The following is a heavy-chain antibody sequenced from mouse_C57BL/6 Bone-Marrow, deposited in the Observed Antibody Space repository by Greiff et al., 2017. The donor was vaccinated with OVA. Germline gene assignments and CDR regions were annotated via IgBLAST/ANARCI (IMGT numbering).Heavy chain of an antibody. J-gene: IGHJ3*01. D-gene: IGHD2-2*01. Sequence: QVQLQQSGAELARPGASVKLSCKASGYTFTSYGINWVKQRTGQGLEWIGEIYPRSGNTYYNEKFKGKATLTADKSSSTAYMELRSLTSEDSAVYFCASGGLRRAWFAYWGQGTLVTVSA. V-gene: IGHV1-81*01. CDR2: IYPRSGNT. CDR3: ASGGLRRAWFAY. CDR1: GYTFTSYG.